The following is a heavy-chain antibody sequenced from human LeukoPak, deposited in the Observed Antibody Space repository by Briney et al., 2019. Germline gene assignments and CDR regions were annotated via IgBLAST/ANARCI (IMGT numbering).Heavy chain of an antibody. V-gene: IGHV4-34*01. J-gene: IGHJ4*02. CDR1: GGSFSGVY. Sequence: PSETLSLTCAVYGGSFSGVYWSWVRQAPGKGLEWIGEINHSGSTNYNPSLKSRVTTSVDTSKNRFSLRLTSVTAAGTAVYYCARRPSRSRFDYWGQGIMVTVSS. CDR2: INHSGST. D-gene: IGHD6-19*01. CDR3: ARRPSRSRFDY.